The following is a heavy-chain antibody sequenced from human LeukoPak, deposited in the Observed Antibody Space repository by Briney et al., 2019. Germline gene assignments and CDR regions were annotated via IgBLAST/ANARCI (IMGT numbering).Heavy chain of an antibody. CDR3: ARVPLAYRGGDCYHTFDY. Sequence: ASVKVSCKTSGGTFSSYAFNWVRQAPGQGLEWMGGIIPIFGTANYAQKFQGRVTITADESTSTAYMELRSLRSEDTAVYYCARVPLAYRGGDCYHTFDYWGQGTLVAVSS. CDR2: IIPIFGTA. D-gene: IGHD2-21*02. V-gene: IGHV1-69*13. J-gene: IGHJ4*02. CDR1: GGTFSSYA.